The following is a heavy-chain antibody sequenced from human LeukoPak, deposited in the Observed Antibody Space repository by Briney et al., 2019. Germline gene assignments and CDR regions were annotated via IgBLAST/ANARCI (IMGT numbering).Heavy chain of an antibody. CDR3: ARPLLGVVGAFDP. CDR2: IYYSGST. D-gene: IGHD2-21*01. Sequence: SETLSLTCTVSGGSISSGSYYWGWIRQPPGKGLEWIGTIYYSGSTYYNPSLKSRVAISTDTSKNQFSLNLSSVTATDTAVYYCARPLLGVVGAFDPWGQGTLVTVSS. V-gene: IGHV4-39*01. CDR1: GGSISSGSYY. J-gene: IGHJ5*02.